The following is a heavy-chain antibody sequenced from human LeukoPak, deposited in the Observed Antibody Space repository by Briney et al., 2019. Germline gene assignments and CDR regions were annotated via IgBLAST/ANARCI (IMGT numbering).Heavy chain of an antibody. J-gene: IGHJ4*02. Sequence: PSGTLSLTCAVSGGSISSSNWWSWVRQPPGKGLEWIGEIYHSGSTNYNPSLKSRVTISVDTSKNQFSLKLTSVTAADTAVYYCARDLGYCSSTSCRYFDYWGQGTLVTVSS. V-gene: IGHV4-4*02. CDR1: GGSISSSNW. D-gene: IGHD2-2*01. CDR2: IYHSGST. CDR3: ARDLGYCSSTSCRYFDY.